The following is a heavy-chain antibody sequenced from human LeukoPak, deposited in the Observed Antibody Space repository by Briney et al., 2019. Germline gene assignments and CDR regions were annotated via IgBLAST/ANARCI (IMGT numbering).Heavy chain of an antibody. CDR2: IYYSGST. D-gene: IGHD3-22*01. J-gene: IGHJ3*02. V-gene: IGHV4-31*03. CDR1: GGSISSGGYY. CDR3: ARESFVIVGNAFDI. Sequence: SETLSLTCTVSGGSISSGGYYWSWIRQHPGKGLEWIGYIYYSGSTYHNPSLKSRVTMSVDTSKNQFSLKLSSVTAADTAVYYCARESFVIVGNAFDIWGQGTMVTVSS.